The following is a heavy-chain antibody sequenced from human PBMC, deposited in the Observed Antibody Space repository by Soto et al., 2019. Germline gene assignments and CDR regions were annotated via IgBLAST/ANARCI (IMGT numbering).Heavy chain of an antibody. Sequence: GGSLRLSCAASGFTVSSNYMSWVRQAPGKGLEWVSVIYSGGSTYYADSVKGRFTISRDNSKNTLYLQMNSLRAEDTAVYYCARVFYYDSSGDPDAFHIWGQGTMVTVSS. D-gene: IGHD3-22*01. V-gene: IGHV3-53*01. CDR3: ARVFYYDSSGDPDAFHI. CDR2: IYSGGST. CDR1: GFTVSSNY. J-gene: IGHJ3*02.